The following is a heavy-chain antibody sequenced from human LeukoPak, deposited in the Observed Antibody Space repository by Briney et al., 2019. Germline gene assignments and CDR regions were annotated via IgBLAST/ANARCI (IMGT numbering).Heavy chain of an antibody. CDR3: AKGRDYGGPEDYFDY. D-gene: IGHD4-23*01. CDR2: ISGSSGST. J-gene: IGHJ4*02. CDR1: GFTFSNYA. V-gene: IGHV3-23*01. Sequence: GGSLGLSCATSGFTFSNYAMSWVRQAPGKGLQWVSTISGSSGSTYYADSVKGRFIISRENSKNTLYLQMNSLRAEDTAVYYCAKGRDYGGPEDYFDYWGQGTLVTVSS.